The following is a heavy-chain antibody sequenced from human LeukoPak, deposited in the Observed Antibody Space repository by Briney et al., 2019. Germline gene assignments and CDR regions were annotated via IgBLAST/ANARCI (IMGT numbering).Heavy chain of an antibody. CDR3: VRDWDHFDFDS. Sequence: PGGSLRLSCAASGFTFSNYWMHWVRQAPGKGLVWVSRIKGDGSHTIYADSVKGRFTISRDNAKNTLYLQMKSLRDEDPAVYYCVRDWDHFDFDSWGQGTLVTVSS. CDR1: GFTFSNYW. CDR2: IKGDGSHT. V-gene: IGHV3-74*01. D-gene: IGHD1-14*01. J-gene: IGHJ5*01.